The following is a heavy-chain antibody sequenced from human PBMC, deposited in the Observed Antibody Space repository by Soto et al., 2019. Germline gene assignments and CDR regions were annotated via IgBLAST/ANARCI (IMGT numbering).Heavy chain of an antibody. J-gene: IGHJ3*02. V-gene: IGHV5-10-1*01. CDR2: IDPSDSCT. CDR1: GYSFPIYW. CDR3: ARGKQQLAYDACDI. D-gene: IGHD6-13*01. Sequence: GESLKISCKGSGYSFPIYWISWVRQMPGKGLEWMGRIDPSDSCTNYSPSFQGHVTISADKSISTAYLQWSSLKASDTAMYYCARGKQQLAYDACDIWGQGTMVTVSS.